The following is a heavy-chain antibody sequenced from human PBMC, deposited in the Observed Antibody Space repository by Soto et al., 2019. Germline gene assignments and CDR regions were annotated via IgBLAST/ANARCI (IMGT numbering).Heavy chain of an antibody. Sequence: EVQLVESGGGLVQPGGPRRLSCAASGFTFSSYWMSWFRQAPGKGLEWVANIKQDGSEKYYVDSVKGRFTISRDNAKNSLYLQMNSLRAEDTAVYYCARVRTPFKYYFDYWAQGTLVTVSS. V-gene: IGHV3-7*01. CDR2: IKQDGSEK. J-gene: IGHJ4*02. CDR3: ARVRTPFKYYFDY. CDR1: GFTFSSYW.